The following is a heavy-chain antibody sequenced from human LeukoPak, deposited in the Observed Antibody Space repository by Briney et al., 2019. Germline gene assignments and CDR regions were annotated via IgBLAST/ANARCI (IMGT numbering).Heavy chain of an antibody. CDR3: AKDRGMPWNYYYYMDV. J-gene: IGHJ6*03. D-gene: IGHD2-15*01. V-gene: IGHV3-9*01. Sequence: GRSLRLSCAASGFTFDDYAMHWVRQAPGKGLEWVSGISWNSGSIGYADSVKGRFTISRDNAKNSLYLQMNSLRAEDTALYYCAKDRGMPWNYYYYMDVWGKGTTVTVSS. CDR1: GFTFDDYA. CDR2: ISWNSGSI.